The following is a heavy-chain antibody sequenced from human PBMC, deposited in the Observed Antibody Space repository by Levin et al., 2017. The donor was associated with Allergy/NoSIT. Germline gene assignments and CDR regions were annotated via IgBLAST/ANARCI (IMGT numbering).Heavy chain of an antibody. J-gene: IGHJ6*02. Sequence: RPGGSLRLSCKCSGYSFTISWIGWVRQMPGKGLEWLGSIFPGDSDTRYSPSFQGQVTISADKSISTAYLQWSSLKASDTALSYCARQWGWKVGAASSFYYYYYALDVWGQGTTVTVSS. D-gene: IGHD2-15*01. CDR3: ARQWGWKVGAASSFYYYYYALDV. CDR1: GYSFTISW. CDR2: IFPGDSDT. V-gene: IGHV5-51*01.